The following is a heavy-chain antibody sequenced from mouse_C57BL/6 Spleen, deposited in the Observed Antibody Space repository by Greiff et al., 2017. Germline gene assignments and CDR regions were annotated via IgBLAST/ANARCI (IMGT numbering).Heavy chain of an antibody. CDR2: ISYDGSN. Sequence: EVKLMESGPGLVKPSQSLSLTCSVTGYSITSGYYWNWIRQFPGNKLEWMGYISYDGSNNYNPSLKNRISITRDTSKNQFFLKLNSVTTEDTATYYCARDFITTVVATDWYFDVWGTGTTVTGSS. D-gene: IGHD1-1*01. CDR3: ARDFITTVVATDWYFDV. V-gene: IGHV3-6*01. CDR1: GYSITSGYY. J-gene: IGHJ1*03.